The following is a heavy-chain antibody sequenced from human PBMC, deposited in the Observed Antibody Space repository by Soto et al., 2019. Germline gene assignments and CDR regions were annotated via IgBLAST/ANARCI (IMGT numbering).Heavy chain of an antibody. D-gene: IGHD5-12*01. CDR1: GYTFTSYY. CDR3: ARDRLGYSGYDYSPFFDY. CDR2: INPSGGST. V-gene: IGHV1-46*01. Sequence: ASVKVSCKASGYTFTSYYMHWVRQAPGQGLEWMGIINPSGGSTSYAQKFQGRVTMTRDTSTSTVYMELSSLRSEDTAVYYCARDRLGYSGYDYSPFFDYWGQGILVTVSS. J-gene: IGHJ4*02.